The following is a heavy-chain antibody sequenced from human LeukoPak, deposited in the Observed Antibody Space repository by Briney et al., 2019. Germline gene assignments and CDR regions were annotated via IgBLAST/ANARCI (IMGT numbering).Heavy chain of an antibody. CDR1: GGSISSYY. CDR3: ATVGEYFDWSQGNSEN. D-gene: IGHD3-9*01. V-gene: IGHV4-59*12. Sequence: QTSEALSLTCTVSGGSISSYYWSWIRQPPGKGLEWIGYIYYSGSTNYNPSLKSRVTISLHTSKNQFSLKVTSVTAADTAVYYCATVGEYFDWSQGNSENWGQGTLVTVSS. J-gene: IGHJ4*02. CDR2: IYYSGST.